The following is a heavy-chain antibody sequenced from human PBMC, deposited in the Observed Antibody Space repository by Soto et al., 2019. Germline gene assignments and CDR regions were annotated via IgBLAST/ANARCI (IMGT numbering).Heavy chain of an antibody. V-gene: IGHV3-23*01. CDR3: AKDLGLRDSYNSGYNWFDP. CDR2: ISGSGGST. D-gene: IGHD3-10*01. CDR1: GFTFSSYA. J-gene: IGHJ5*02. Sequence: GGSLRLSCAASGFTFSSYAMSWVRQAPGKGLEWVSAISGSGGSTYYADSVKGRFTISRDNSKNTLYLQMNSLRAEDTAVYYCAKDLGLRDSYNSGYNWFDPWGQGPWFTVSP.